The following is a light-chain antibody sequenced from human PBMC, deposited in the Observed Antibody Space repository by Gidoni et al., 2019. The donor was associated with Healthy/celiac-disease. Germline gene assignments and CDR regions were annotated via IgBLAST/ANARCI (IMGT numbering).Light chain of an antibody. J-gene: IGKJ1*01. CDR3: QQYNNWPPWT. Sequence: EIVMTQSPATLSVSPGERATLSCRASQSVSSNLAWYQQEPGQAPRLLIYGASTRATGIPARFSGSGSGTEFTLTISSLQSEDFAVYYCQQYNNWPPWTFGQXTKVEIK. CDR1: QSVSSN. CDR2: GAS. V-gene: IGKV3-15*01.